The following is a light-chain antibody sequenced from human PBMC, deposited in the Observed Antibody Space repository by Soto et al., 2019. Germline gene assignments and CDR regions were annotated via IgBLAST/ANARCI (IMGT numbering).Light chain of an antibody. Sequence: DIQLTQSPSFLSASVGDRATITCRASQGINSFLGWYQQKPGKGPRLLIYAASALQSGVPSRFSGSGSGTEFTLTISSLQPEDFATYYCQQLNSYPITFGQGTRLEIK. J-gene: IGKJ5*01. V-gene: IGKV1-9*01. CDR3: QQLNSYPIT. CDR1: QGINSF. CDR2: AAS.